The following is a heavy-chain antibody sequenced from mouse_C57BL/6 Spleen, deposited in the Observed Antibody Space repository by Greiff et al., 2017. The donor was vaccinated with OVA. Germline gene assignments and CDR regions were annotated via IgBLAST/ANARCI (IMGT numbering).Heavy chain of an antibody. D-gene: IGHD3-2*02. J-gene: IGHJ2*01. CDR3: ARGTAQAYYFDY. CDR1: GYAFSSSW. CDR2: FYPGDGDT. Sequence: QVQLQQSGPELVKPGASVKISCKASGYAFSSSWMNWVKQRPGKGLEWIGRFYPGDGDTNYNGKFKGKATLTADKSSSTAYMQLSSLTSEDSAVYFCARGTAQAYYFDYWGQGTTLTVSS. V-gene: IGHV1-82*01.